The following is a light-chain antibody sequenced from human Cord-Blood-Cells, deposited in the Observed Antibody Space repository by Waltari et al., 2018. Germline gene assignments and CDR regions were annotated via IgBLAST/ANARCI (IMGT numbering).Light chain of an antibody. V-gene: IGLV2-14*01. CDR1: SSDVGGYNY. CDR2: DVS. J-gene: IGLJ2*01. CDR3: SSYTSSSTLV. Sequence: QSALTQPASVSGSPGQSITISCTGTSSDVGGYNYVSWYQQHPGKAPKLMIYDVSKRPSVFSSRFSGSKSGNTASLTISGLQAEDEADYYCSSYTSSSTLVFGGGTKLTVL.